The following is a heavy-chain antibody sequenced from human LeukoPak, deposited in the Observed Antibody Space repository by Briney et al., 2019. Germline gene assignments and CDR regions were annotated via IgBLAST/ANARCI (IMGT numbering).Heavy chain of an antibody. CDR1: GYTFTSYG. D-gene: IGHD3-10*01. CDR2: ISAYNGNT. V-gene: IGHV1-18*01. Sequence: ASVKVSCKASGYTFTSYGISWVRQAPGQGLEWMGWISAYNGNTNYAQKLQGRVTMTTDTSTSTAYMELRSLRSDDTAVYYCARGVGLITMVRGVMGESYYMDVWGKGTTVTISS. CDR3: ARGVGLITMVRGVMGESYYMDV. J-gene: IGHJ6*03.